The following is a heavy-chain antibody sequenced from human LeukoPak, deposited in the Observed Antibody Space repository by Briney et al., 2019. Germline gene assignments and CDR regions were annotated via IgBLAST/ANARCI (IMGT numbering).Heavy chain of an antibody. V-gene: IGHV1-69*06. J-gene: IGHJ3*02. D-gene: IGHD3-9*01. CDR2: IIPIFGTA. CDR3: AFGGYDILTGYLDAFDI. Sequence: GSSVKVSCKASGGTFSSYAISWVRQAPGQGLEWMGGIIPIFGTANYAQKFQGRVTITADKSTSTAYMELSSLRSEDTAVYHCAFGGYDILTGYLDAFDIWGQGTMVTVSS. CDR1: GGTFSSYA.